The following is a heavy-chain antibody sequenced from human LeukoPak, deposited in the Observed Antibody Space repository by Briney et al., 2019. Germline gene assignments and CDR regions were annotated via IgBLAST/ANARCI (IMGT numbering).Heavy chain of an antibody. CDR1: GGSFSGYY. CDR2: INHSGST. CDR3: ARQGTGSTLVY. Sequence: SETLSLTCAVYGGSFSGYYWSWIRQPPGKGLEWIGEINHSGSTNYNPSLKSRVTISVDTSKNQFSLKLSSVTAADTAVYYCARQGTGSTLVYWGQGTLVTVSS. J-gene: IGHJ4*02. V-gene: IGHV4-34*01. D-gene: IGHD1-14*01.